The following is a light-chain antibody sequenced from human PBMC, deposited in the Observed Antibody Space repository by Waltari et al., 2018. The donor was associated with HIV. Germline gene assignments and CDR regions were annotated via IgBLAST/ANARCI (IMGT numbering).Light chain of an antibody. CDR2: EDE. Sequence: FILTQPHSVSESPGKTVTISCTRSSGSIATNYVQWYQQRPGSSLTTVIFEDEQRPSGVPDRFSGSIDSSSNSASLTIKSEDEADYYCQSYDSTNVVFGGGTQLTVL. J-gene: IGLJ7*01. CDR3: QSYDSTNVV. CDR1: SGSIATNY. V-gene: IGLV6-57*01.